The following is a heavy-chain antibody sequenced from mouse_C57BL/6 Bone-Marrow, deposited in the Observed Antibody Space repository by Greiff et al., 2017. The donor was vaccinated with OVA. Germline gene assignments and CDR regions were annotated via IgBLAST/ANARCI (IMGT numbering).Heavy chain of an antibody. D-gene: IGHD2-13*01. CDR2: INPKNGGT. CDR3: AREGLAYFDY. V-gene: IGHV1-22*01. J-gene: IGHJ2*01. Sequence: EVPLQQSGPSLVKPVASVKMSCKASGYTFTDYNMHWVKQSHGKSLEWIGYINPKNGGTRYNQKFKGKATLTVNKSSIPAYMELRSLTSEDSAVYYCAREGLAYFDYWGQGTTLTVSS. CDR1: GYTFTDYN.